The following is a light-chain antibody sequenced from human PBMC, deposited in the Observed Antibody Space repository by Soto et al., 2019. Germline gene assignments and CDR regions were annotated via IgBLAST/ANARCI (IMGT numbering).Light chain of an antibody. CDR1: QGIARA. CDR3: QQFSNYPLT. CDR2: DAS. J-gene: IGKJ4*01. Sequence: AIHLTQSPSSLSATVGDSVTITCRASQGIARALAWYQQNPGKAPKLLIYDASSLESGVPSRFSGSGYVTDFTLTITSLQPEDFATYYCQQFSNYPLTFGGGTKVEIK. V-gene: IGKV1D-13*01.